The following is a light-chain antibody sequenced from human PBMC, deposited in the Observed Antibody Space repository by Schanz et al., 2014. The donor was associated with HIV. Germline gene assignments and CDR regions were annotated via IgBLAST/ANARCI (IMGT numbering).Light chain of an antibody. CDR1: NIGSKR. J-gene: IGLJ1*01. CDR3: QVWDSGSYV. V-gene: IGLV3-21*04. CDR2: NEN. Sequence: SYELTQPPSVSLAPGKTATITCGGDNIGSKRVNWYRQKPGQAPVVVIYNENDRPSGIPERLSGSKSGSTATLTVSRVEAGDEADYYCQVWDSGSYVFGTGTKVTVL.